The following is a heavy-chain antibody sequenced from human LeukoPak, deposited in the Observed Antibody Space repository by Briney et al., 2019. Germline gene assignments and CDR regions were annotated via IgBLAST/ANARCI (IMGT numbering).Heavy chain of an antibody. D-gene: IGHD6-13*01. Sequence: PSETLSLTCTVSGGSISSYYWSWIRQPAGKGLEWIGRIYTSGSTNYNPSLKSRVTMSVDTSKNQFSLKLSSVTSADTAVYYCARDGSWAAASSFDYWGRGTLVTVSS. V-gene: IGHV4-4*07. J-gene: IGHJ4*02. CDR3: ARDGSWAAASSFDY. CDR2: IYTSGST. CDR1: GGSISSYY.